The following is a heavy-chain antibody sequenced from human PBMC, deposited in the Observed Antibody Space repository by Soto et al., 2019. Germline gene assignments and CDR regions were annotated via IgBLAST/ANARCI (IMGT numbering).Heavy chain of an antibody. V-gene: IGHV4-59*08. Sequence: QVQLQESGPGLLKPSETLSLTCTVSGGSISSYHWSWIRQPPGKGLEWIGYIYYSGSTNYNPSLKTRVTIAVHTSKNQVSLKLSAGAAADAAGEYGARGVHGAGWRDYFDYWGQGTLVTVSS. CDR1: GGSISSYH. J-gene: IGHJ4*02. D-gene: IGHD3-10*01. CDR3: ARGVHGAGWRDYFDY. CDR2: IYYSGST.